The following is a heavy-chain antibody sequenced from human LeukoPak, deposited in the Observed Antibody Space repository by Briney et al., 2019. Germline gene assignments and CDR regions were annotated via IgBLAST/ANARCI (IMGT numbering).Heavy chain of an antibody. CDR3: ARRYWGDSTNYDLGYFDY. CDR2: IHYSGST. V-gene: IGHV4-39*01. CDR1: GGSISSNSYY. Sequence: SETLSLTCTVSGGSISSNSYYWGWIRQPPGKGLEWIGNIHYSGSTYYNPSLKSRVTISVDTSKNQFSLKLSSVTAADTAVYYCARRYWGDSTNYDLGYFDYWGQGTLVTVSS. D-gene: IGHD4-11*01. J-gene: IGHJ4*02.